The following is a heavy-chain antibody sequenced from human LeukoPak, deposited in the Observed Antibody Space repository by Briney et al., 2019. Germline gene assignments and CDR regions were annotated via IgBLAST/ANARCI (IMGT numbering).Heavy chain of an antibody. CDR2: ISYDGTNT. V-gene: IGHV3-30-3*01. CDR1: GFTFSSYA. D-gene: IGHD3-22*01. J-gene: IGHJ3*02. Sequence: GRSMRLSCAASGFTFSSYAVHWVRQAPGSGLEWVTLISYDGTNTYYADSVKGRFTISRDNSKNTLYLQMNSLRTEDTAVYYCARDRSLLTYYYDSSGYYDAFDIWGRGTMVTVSS. CDR3: ARDRSLLTYYYDSSGYYDAFDI.